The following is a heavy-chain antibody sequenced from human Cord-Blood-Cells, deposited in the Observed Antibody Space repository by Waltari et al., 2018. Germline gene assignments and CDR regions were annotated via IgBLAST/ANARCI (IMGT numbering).Heavy chain of an antibody. CDR3: ARTDSTSSGFYYYGMDV. CDR1: GYTFTSYG. D-gene: IGHD6-6*01. CDR2: ISAYNGNT. V-gene: IGHV1-18*01. J-gene: IGHJ6*02. Sequence: QVQLVQSGAEVKKPGASVKVSCKASGYTFTSYGISWVRQAPGQGLEWMGWISAYNGNTNYAQNLQCRVTMTTDTATSTAYMELRSLRLDDTPVYYGARTDSTSSGFYYYGMDVWGQGTTVTVSS.